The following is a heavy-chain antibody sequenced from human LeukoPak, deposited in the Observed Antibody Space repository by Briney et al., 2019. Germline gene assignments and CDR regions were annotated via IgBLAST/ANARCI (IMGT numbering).Heavy chain of an antibody. D-gene: IGHD2-2*01. V-gene: IGHV4-59*11. Sequence: SETLCLTCTVSGGSISSHYWSWIRQPPGKGLEWVGYIYYSGSTNYNPSLNSRVTISVDTSKNQFSLKLSSVTAADTAVYYCARVGCSGTSCYRAFDYWGQGTLVTVSS. CDR3: ARVGCSGTSCYRAFDY. CDR1: GGSISSHY. J-gene: IGHJ4*02. CDR2: IYYSGST.